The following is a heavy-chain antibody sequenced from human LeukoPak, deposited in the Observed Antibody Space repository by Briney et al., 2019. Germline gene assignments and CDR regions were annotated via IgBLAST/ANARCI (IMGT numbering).Heavy chain of an antibody. D-gene: IGHD4/OR15-4a*01. CDR3: AKAPVQYDNGGGGFFDY. Sequence: GGSLRLSCAASGFTFSSYGMHWVRQAPGKGLEWVAFIRYDGGNSDEYYADSVKGRFTISRDNSDNSLYLQMNSLRGEDTAVYYCAKAPVQYDNGGGGFFDYWGQGTLVTVSS. J-gene: IGHJ4*02. V-gene: IGHV3-30*02. CDR1: GFTFSSYG. CDR2: IRYDGGNSDE.